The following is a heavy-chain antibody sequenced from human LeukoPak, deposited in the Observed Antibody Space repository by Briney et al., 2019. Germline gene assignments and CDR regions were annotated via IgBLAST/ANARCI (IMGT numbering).Heavy chain of an antibody. CDR3: ARDEETIAAAAENWFDP. D-gene: IGHD6-13*01. V-gene: IGHV4-39*02. CDR2: IYYSGST. CDR1: GGSISSSSYY. J-gene: IGHJ5*02. Sequence: SETLSLTCTVSGGSISSSSYYWGWIRQPPGKGLEWIGSIYYSGSTYYNPSLKSRVTISVDTSKNQFSLKLSSVTAADTAVYYCARDEETIAAAAENWFDPWGQGTLVTVSS.